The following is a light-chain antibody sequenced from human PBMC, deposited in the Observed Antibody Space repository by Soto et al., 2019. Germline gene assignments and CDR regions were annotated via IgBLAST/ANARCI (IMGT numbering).Light chain of an antibody. CDR2: EVS. CDR3: SSYTSSGAHVI. CDR1: SSDVGDYNY. Sequence: QSVLTQPASVSGSPGQSITISCTGTSSDVGDYNYVSWYQQHPGKAPKLLIYEVSNRPSWVSNRFSASKSGNTASLTISGLQAEDEADYYCSSYTSSGAHVIFGGGTKLTVL. J-gene: IGLJ2*01. V-gene: IGLV2-14*03.